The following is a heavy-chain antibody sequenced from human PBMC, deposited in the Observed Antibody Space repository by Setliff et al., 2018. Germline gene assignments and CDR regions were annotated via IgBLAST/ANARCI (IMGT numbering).Heavy chain of an antibody. Sequence: PGASLTISCKGSGYSFTSYWIGWVRQMPGKGLEWMGIIYPGDSDTRYSPSFQGQVTISADKSISTAYLQWSSLKASDTAMYYCARLATDYGDYESLNYFDYWGQGTLVTVSS. CDR3: ARLATDYGDYESLNYFDY. CDR1: GYSFTSYW. V-gene: IGHV5-51*01. J-gene: IGHJ4*02. CDR2: IYPGDSDT. D-gene: IGHD4-17*01.